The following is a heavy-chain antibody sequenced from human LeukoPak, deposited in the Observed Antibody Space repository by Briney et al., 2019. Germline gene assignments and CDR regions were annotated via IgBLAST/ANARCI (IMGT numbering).Heavy chain of an antibody. CDR2: ISAYNGNT. CDR1: GYTFTSYG. V-gene: IGHV1-18*01. D-gene: IGHD2-8*01. J-gene: IGHJ4*02. CDR3: ARGLMGGYTRFDH. Sequence: ASVKVSCKASGYTFTSYGISWVRQAPGHGLEGMGWISAYNGNTNYAQKLQGRVTMTTDTSTSTAYMEVRSLRSDDTAVYYCARGLMGGYTRFDHWGQGTLVTVSS.